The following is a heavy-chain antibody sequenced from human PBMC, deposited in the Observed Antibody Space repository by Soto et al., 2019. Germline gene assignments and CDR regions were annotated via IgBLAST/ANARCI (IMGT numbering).Heavy chain of an antibody. J-gene: IGHJ4*02. D-gene: IGHD5-12*01. V-gene: IGHV3-23*01. CDR2: ISGSGGST. CDR1: GFTFSSYV. Sequence: GGSLRLSCAASGFTFSSYVMSWVRQAPGKGLEWVSAISGSGGSTYYADSVKGRFTISRDNSKNTLYLQMNSLRAEDTAVYYYAKLVSGYYPLDYWGQGTLVTVSS. CDR3: AKLVSGYYPLDY.